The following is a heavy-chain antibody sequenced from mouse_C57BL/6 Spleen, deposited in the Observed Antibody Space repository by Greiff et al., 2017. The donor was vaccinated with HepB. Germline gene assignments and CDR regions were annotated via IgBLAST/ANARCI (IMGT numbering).Heavy chain of an antibody. CDR3: ARWGGDSSGYFDY. J-gene: IGHJ2*01. CDR2: INPYNGGT. V-gene: IGHV1-19*01. D-gene: IGHD3-2*02. CDR1: GYTFTDYY. Sequence: EVQLQQSGPVLVKPGASVKMSCKASGYTFTDYYMNWVKQSHGKSLEWIGVINPYNGGTSYNQKFKGKATLTVDKASSTSYMELNSLTSEDSAVYYCARWGGDSSGYFDYWGQGTTLTVSS.